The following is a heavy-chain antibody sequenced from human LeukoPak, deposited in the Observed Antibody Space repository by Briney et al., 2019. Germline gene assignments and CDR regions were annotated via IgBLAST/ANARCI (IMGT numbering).Heavy chain of an antibody. Sequence: PGGSLRLPCAASGFTVSGNYMSWVRQAPGKGLEWVSVIYSGGSTYYADSVKGRFTISRDNSKNTLYLQMNSLRAEDTAVYYCARSPYNWNYYFDYWGQGTLVTVSS. J-gene: IGHJ4*02. CDR1: GFTVSGNY. CDR2: IYSGGST. D-gene: IGHD1-7*01. V-gene: IGHV3-53*01. CDR3: ARSPYNWNYYFDY.